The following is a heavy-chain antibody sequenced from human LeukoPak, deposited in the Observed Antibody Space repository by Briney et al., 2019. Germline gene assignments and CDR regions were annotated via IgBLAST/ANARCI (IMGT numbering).Heavy chain of an antibody. CDR3: ARGTVDDYSNYFDY. CDR2: INHSGST. D-gene: IGHD4-11*01. V-gene: IGHV4-34*01. CDR1: GGSFSGYY. J-gene: IGHJ4*02. Sequence: PSETLSLTCAVYGGSFSGYYWSWIRQPPGKGPEWIGEINHSGSTNYNPSLKSRVTISVDTSKNQFSLKLSSVTAADTAVYYCARGTVDDYSNYFDYWGQGTLVTVSS.